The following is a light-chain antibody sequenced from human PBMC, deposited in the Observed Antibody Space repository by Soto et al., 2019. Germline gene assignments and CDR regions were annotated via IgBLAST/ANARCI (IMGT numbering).Light chain of an antibody. CDR3: QSYDISLRAYV. Sequence: QSVLTQPPSVSGAPGQRVTISCTGSSSNIGAGYDVHWYQQFPGTAPQLLIYANTNRPSGVPDRFSGSKSGTSASLAITGLQAEDEADYYCQSYDISLRAYVFGTGSKLTVL. CDR2: ANT. V-gene: IGLV1-40*01. J-gene: IGLJ1*01. CDR1: SSNIGAGYD.